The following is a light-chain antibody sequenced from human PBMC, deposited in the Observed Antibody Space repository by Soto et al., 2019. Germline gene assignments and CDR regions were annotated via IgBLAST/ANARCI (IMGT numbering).Light chain of an antibody. V-gene: IGLV1-47*01. Sequence: QSVLTQPHSASGTPGQRVIISFSGTRSNIGSDYVYWYQHLPGMAPKLLIYRNTQRPSGVPDRFSGSKSGTSASLAISGLRSEDEANYYCATWDNSLSGPVFGGGTKLTLL. CDR3: ATWDNSLSGPV. CDR2: RNT. J-gene: IGLJ2*01. CDR1: RSNIGSDY.